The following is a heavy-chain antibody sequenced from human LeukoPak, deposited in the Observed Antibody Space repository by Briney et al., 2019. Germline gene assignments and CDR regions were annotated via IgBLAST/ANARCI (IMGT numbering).Heavy chain of an antibody. Sequence: GASVKVSCKASGYTFTGYYMHWVRQAPGQGLEWMGWINPNSGGTNYAQKFQGRVTMTRDTSISTAYMELSRLRSDDTAVYYCARDGAYYGSGSANWFDPWGQGTLVTVSS. J-gene: IGHJ5*02. CDR2: INPNSGGT. CDR1: GYTFTGYY. V-gene: IGHV1-2*02. CDR3: ARDGAYYGSGSANWFDP. D-gene: IGHD3-10*01.